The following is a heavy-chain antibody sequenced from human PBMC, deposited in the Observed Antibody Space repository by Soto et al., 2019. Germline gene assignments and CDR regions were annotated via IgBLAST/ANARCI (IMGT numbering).Heavy chain of an antibody. V-gene: IGHV1-69*01. D-gene: IGHD3-10*01. Sequence: QVQLVQSGAEVKKPGSSVKVSCKASGGIFSTYAISWLRQAPGQGLEWMGGIIPIFGTPNYAQRFQGRVTITEEESTSTAYMELNRLRSEDTAVYYCARDRDDYGSGNYYNRIDFWGQGTLVTVYS. CDR2: IIPIFGTP. CDR1: GGIFSTYA. CDR3: ARDRDDYGSGNYYNRIDF. J-gene: IGHJ4*02.